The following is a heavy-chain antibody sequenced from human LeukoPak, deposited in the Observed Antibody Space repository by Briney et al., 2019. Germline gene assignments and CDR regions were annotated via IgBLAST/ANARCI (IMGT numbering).Heavy chain of an antibody. CDR2: IYYSGST. V-gene: IGHV4-39*01. J-gene: IGHJ4*02. Sequence: SETLSLTCIVSGGSISSSSYYWGWIRQPPGKGLEWIGSIYYSGSTYYNPSLKSRVTISVDTSKNQFSLKLSSVTAADTALYSCARHYLGGNYPDYFNHWGQGTLVTVSS. CDR1: GGSISSSSYY. D-gene: IGHD1-26*01. CDR3: ARHYLGGNYPDYFNH.